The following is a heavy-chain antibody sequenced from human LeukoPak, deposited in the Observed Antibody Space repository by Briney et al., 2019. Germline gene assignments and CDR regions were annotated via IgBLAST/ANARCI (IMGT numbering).Heavy chain of an antibody. Sequence: GESLGISCKGSGSLFTSYWISWVRQMPGKGLEWMGRIDPSDSYTNYSPSFQGHVTISADKSISTAYLQWSSLKASDTAMYYCARVTTGYCSGGSCYPIDAFDIWGQGTMVTASS. J-gene: IGHJ3*02. D-gene: IGHD2-15*01. CDR1: GSLFTSYW. V-gene: IGHV5-10-1*01. CDR2: IDPSDSYT. CDR3: ARVTTGYCSGGSCYPIDAFDI.